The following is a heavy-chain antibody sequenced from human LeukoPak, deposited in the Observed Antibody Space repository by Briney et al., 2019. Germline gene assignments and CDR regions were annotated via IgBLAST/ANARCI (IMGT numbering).Heavy chain of an antibody. CDR2: INPNSGGA. Sequence: ASVKVSCKASGYTFTGYYIHWVRQAPGQGLEWVGWINPNSGGARYAQKFQDRVTMTRDTSISTAYMGLSRLRSDDTAVYYCAKGRVVAGSKSLTYHWLDPWGQGTLVTVSS. CDR3: AKGRVVAGSKSLTYHWLDP. V-gene: IGHV1-2*02. D-gene: IGHD6-19*01. CDR1: GYTFTGYY. J-gene: IGHJ5*02.